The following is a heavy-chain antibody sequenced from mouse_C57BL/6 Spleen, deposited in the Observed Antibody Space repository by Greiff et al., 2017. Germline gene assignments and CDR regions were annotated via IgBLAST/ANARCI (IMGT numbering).Heavy chain of an antibody. CDR3: ARKIYYGHAMDY. CDR1: GFTFSDYG. J-gene: IGHJ4*01. D-gene: IGHD1-1*01. V-gene: IGHV5-17*01. CDR2: ISSGSSTI. Sequence: EVHLVESGGGLVKPGGSLKLSCAASGFTFSDYGMHWVRQAPEKGLEWVAYISSGSSTIYYADTVKGRFTISRDNAKNTLFLQMTSLRSEDTAMYYCARKIYYGHAMDYWGQGTSVTVSS.